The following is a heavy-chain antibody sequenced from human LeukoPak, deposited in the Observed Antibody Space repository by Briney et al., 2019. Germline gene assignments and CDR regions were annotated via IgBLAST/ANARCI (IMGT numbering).Heavy chain of an antibody. CDR2: INPNSGGT. V-gene: IGHV1-2*02. J-gene: IGHJ4*02. Sequence: ASVKVSCKASGYTFTGYYLHWVRQAPGQGLEWMGWINPNSGGTNYAQKFQGRVTMTRDTSISTAYMELSRLRSDDTAVYYCAREDADGYNYSDYWGQGTLVTVSS. D-gene: IGHD5-24*01. CDR3: AREDADGYNYSDY. CDR1: GYTFTGYY.